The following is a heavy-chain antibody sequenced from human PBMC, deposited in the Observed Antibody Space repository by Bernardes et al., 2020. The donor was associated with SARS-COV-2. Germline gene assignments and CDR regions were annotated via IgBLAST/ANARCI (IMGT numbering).Heavy chain of an antibody. CDR1: GTTINIYA. D-gene: IGHD2-8*01. CDR3: AKDWNGVWGRKARNYFDA. J-gene: IGHJ4*02. V-gene: IGHV3-23*01. Sequence: GGSLRLSCAVSGTTINIYAMSWVRQSPGKGLEWVAVISASGETTDYGDSVKGRFTISRDNSKNTAYLQLNSLRAEDTALYYCAKDWNGVWGRKARNYFDAWGQGTLVTVSS. CDR2: ISASGETT.